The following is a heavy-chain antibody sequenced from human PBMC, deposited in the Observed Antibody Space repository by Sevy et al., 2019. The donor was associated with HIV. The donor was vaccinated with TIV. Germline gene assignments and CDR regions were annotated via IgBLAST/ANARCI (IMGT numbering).Heavy chain of an antibody. CDR1: GYSISSRYY. CDR2: MYYSGST. J-gene: IGHJ4*02. CDR3: ASDITSNWLFFDY. V-gene: IGHV4-38-2*01. Sequence: SETLSLTCAVSGYSISSRYYWGWVRQPPGKGLEWIASMYYSGSTYYNPSLRSRVTISIDTSENQFSLKLTSVTAADTAVYYCASDITSNWLFFDYWGQGILVTVSS. D-gene: IGHD6-13*01.